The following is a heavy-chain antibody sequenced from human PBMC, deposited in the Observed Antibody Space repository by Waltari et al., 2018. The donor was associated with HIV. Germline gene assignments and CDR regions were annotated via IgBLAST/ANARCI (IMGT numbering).Heavy chain of an antibody. CDR3: ARGGFYGSGSKVN. CDR1: GFTFSSYW. CDR2: INQDGSEK. V-gene: IGHV3-7*04. J-gene: IGHJ4*02. Sequence: EVHLVDSGGGLVQPGGSLRLSCAASGFTFSSYWMSWVGQAPGRGLEWLAKINQDGSEKYYVDSVNGRFNIPRDNAENSLYLQMNSLIAEDTAVYYCARGGFYGSGSKVNWGQGTLVTVSS. D-gene: IGHD3-10*01.